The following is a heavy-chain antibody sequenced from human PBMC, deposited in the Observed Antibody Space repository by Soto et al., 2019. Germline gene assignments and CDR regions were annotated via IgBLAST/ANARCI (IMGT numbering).Heavy chain of an antibody. CDR2: MNPNSGNT. V-gene: IGHV1-8*02. Sequence: ASVKVSCKASGYTFTNYGINWVRQATGRGLEWMGWMNPNSGNTGYAQKFQGRVTMTRNTSISTAYMELSSLRSEDTAVYYCARSFSLDPAAGIDYWGQGTLVTVSS. J-gene: IGHJ4*02. D-gene: IGHD5-18*01. CDR1: GYTFTNYG. CDR3: ARSFSLDPAAGIDY.